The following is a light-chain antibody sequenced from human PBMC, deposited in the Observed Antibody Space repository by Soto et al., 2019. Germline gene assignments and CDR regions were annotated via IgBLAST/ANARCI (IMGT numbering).Light chain of an antibody. Sequence: DIVMTQSPDSLAVSLGERATINCKSSQSVLYSSNNKNHLAWYQQKPGQPPKLLIYWASTRESGVPDRFSGSGSGTDFTLTISSLQAEDVAVYYCQQYYNTPFTFGPGTKVDIK. J-gene: IGKJ3*01. CDR2: WAS. CDR3: QQYYNTPFT. CDR1: QSVLYSSNNKNH. V-gene: IGKV4-1*01.